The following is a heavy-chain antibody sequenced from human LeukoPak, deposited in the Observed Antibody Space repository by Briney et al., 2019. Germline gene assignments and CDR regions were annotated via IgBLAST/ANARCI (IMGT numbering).Heavy chain of an antibody. D-gene: IGHD6-13*01. CDR2: ISSSSSTI. Sequence: HPGGSLRLSCAASGFTFSSYSMNWVRQAPGKGLEWVSYISSSSSTIYYADSVKGRFTISRDNAKNSLYLQMNSLRAEDTAVYYCARPSSSWYDYFDHWGQGTLVTVSS. J-gene: IGHJ4*02. CDR3: ARPSSSWYDYFDH. CDR1: GFTFSSYS. V-gene: IGHV3-48*04.